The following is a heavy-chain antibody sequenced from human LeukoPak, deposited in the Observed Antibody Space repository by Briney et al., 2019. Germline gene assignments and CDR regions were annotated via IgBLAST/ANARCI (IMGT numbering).Heavy chain of an antibody. Sequence: SGPTLVNPTQILTLTSTFSGLSVTTSGMCVSWIRQPPGMALEWLAPIASYDDKYYSTSLKTRLTLSKDGSKNQVVLTMTNMDPVDTATYYCAHSDGIYSGSYYKGIRNWCDPWGEGTLVTVS. CDR3: AHSDGIYSGSYYKGIRNWCDP. CDR1: GLSVTTSGMC. J-gene: IGHJ5*02. D-gene: IGHD3-10*01. V-gene: IGHV2-70*12. CDR2: IASYDDK.